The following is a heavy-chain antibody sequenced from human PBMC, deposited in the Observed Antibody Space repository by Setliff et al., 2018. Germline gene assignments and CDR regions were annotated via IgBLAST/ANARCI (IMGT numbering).Heavy chain of an antibody. CDR3: ARDGGGDSDAFDI. Sequence: GASVKVSCKASGYTFTGYYMYWVRQAPGQGLEWMGRINPSSGATIYAQKFQGRVTMTSDTSISTAYMELGRLRSDDTAVYFCARDGGGDSDAFDIWGQGIMVTV. D-gene: IGHD3-16*01. V-gene: IGHV1-2*06. CDR2: INPSSGAT. CDR1: GYTFTGYY. J-gene: IGHJ3*02.